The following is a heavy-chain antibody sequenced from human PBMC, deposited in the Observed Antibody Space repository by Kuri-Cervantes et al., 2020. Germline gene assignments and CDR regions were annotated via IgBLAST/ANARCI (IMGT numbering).Heavy chain of an antibody. CDR2: ISWNSGRI. D-gene: IGHD2-2*01. CDR3: AKSYCSSTTCQAAH. CDR1: GFTFDDYG. J-gene: IGHJ4*02. Sequence: SLKISCVASGFTFDDYGMSWVRQAPGKGLEWVSGISWNSGRIAYADSVKGRFTISRDNAKNSLYLQMNSLRTEDTALYYCAKSYCSSTTCQAAHWGQGTLVTVSS. V-gene: IGHV3-9*01.